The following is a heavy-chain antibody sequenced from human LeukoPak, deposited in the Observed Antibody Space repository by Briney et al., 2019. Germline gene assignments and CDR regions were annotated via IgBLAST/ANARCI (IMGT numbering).Heavy chain of an antibody. CDR2: ISPSGGIT. V-gene: IGHV3-23*01. CDR3: AKDRGTSSTANFDY. J-gene: IGHJ4*02. D-gene: IGHD2-2*01. Sequence: GSLRLSCAASGFTFSSHGMNWVRQAPGKGLEWVSGISPSGGITYYADSVKGRFTISRDNSKNTLYLQMNSLRAEDTAVYYCAKDRGTSSTANFDYWGQGTLVTVSS. CDR1: GFTFSSHG.